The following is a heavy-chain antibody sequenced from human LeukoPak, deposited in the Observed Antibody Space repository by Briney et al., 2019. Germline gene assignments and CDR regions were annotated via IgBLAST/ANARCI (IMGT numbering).Heavy chain of an antibody. Sequence: SETLSLTCTVSGGSISSYYWSWIRQPPGKGLEWIGYIYYSGSTNYNPFLKSRVTISVDTSKNQFSLKLSSVTAADTAVYYCARAARSYYYYYMDVWGKGTTVTVSS. J-gene: IGHJ6*03. D-gene: IGHD1-14*01. V-gene: IGHV4-59*01. CDR3: ARAARSYYYYYMDV. CDR2: IYYSGST. CDR1: GGSISSYY.